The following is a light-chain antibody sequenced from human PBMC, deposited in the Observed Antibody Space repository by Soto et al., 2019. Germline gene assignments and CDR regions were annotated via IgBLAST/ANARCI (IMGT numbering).Light chain of an antibody. J-gene: IGKJ1*01. Sequence: DIQMTQSPSSPSASVGDRVTITYPASQGMGNYLAWYQQKPGKVPKLLIYDASSLESGVSFRFSGSGSGTDFTLTISSLQPEDVATYYCQKYNSAPWTFGQGTKVDIK. CDR1: QGMGNY. CDR2: DAS. CDR3: QKYNSAPWT. V-gene: IGKV1-27*01.